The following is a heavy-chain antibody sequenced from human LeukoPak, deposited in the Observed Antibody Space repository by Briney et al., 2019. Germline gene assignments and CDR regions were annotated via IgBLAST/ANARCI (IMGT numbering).Heavy chain of an antibody. J-gene: IGHJ4*02. CDR3: ASCRDGNNSNC. Sequence: GGSVRLSCAASGFTFSSYSMNWVRQAPGKGREWVSSISSSSSYIYYADSVKGRFTISRDNAKNSLYLQMNTLGAADTSFYYGASCRDGNNSNCWGQGTLVTVSS. CDR1: GFTFSSYS. V-gene: IGHV3-21*01. D-gene: IGHD5-24*01. CDR2: ISSSSSYI.